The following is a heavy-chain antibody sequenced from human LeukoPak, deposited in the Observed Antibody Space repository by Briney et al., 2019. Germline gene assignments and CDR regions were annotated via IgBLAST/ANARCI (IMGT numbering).Heavy chain of an antibody. J-gene: IGHJ4*02. CDR3: AKDLASTGALDL. D-gene: IGHD1-14*01. V-gene: IGHV3-7*01. CDR2: IRQDGDQT. Sequence: GGSLRLSCAASGFTFSSYAMHWVRQAPGKGLEWLADIRQDGDQTYYADSVKGRFTISRDNAKNSLYLQLNSLRAEDTAVYYCAKDLASTGALDLWGQGTLVTVSS. CDR1: GFTFSSYA.